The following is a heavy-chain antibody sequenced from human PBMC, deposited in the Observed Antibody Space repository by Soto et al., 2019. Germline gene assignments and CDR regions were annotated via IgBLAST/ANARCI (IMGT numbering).Heavy chain of an antibody. CDR1: GCSISSGDYY. CDR2: IYYSGST. V-gene: IGHV4-30-4*02. D-gene: IGHD1-26*01. J-gene: IGHJ4*02. Sequence: SDTLSLTCTVPGCSISSGDYYWSWIRQPPGKGLEWIGYIYYSGSTYYNPSLKSRVTISVDTSKNQFSLKLSSVTAADSAFYYCARHVGEMDYWGQGTLVTVS. CDR3: ARHVGEMDY.